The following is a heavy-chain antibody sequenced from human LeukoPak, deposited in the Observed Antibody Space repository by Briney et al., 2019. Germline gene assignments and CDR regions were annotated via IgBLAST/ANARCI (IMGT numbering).Heavy chain of an antibody. J-gene: IGHJ4*02. CDR2: IYHSGST. CDR1: GGSISSGGYS. CDR3: ARGARYFDWSFDY. V-gene: IGHV4-30-2*01. D-gene: IGHD3-9*01. Sequence: SETLSPTCAVSGGSISSGGYSWSWIRQPPGKGLEWIGYIYHSGSTYYNPSLKSRVTISVDRSKNQFSLKLSSVTAADTAVYYCARGARYFDWSFDYWGQGTLVTVSS.